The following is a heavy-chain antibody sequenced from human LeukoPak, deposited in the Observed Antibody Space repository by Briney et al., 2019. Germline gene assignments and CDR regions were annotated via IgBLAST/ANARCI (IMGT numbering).Heavy chain of an antibody. J-gene: IGHJ6*02. V-gene: IGHV4-30-4*08. CDR2: INHSGST. Sequence: PSQTLSLTCTVSGGSISSGDYYWSWIRQPPGKGLEWIGEINHSGSTNYNPSLKSRVAISVDTSKNQFSLKLSSVTAADTAVYFCARGPPKGSKIVVPAARGYYGMDVWGQGTTVTVSS. D-gene: IGHD2-2*01. CDR1: GGSISSGDYY. CDR3: ARGPPKGSKIVVPAARGYYGMDV.